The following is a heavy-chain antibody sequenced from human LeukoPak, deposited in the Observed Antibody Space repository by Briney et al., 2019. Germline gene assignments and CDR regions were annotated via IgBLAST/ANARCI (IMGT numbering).Heavy chain of an antibody. CDR1: GYTFIGYY. Sequence: ASVKVSCKTSGYTFIGYYIHWVRQAPGQGLEWMGRINPNSGVTNYEQKFQGRVTVTRDTSISTAYMELSSLRSDDTAVYYCAREGGAVAGTVADYWGQGTLVTVSS. D-gene: IGHD6-19*01. CDR3: AREGGAVAGTVADY. CDR2: INPNSGVT. V-gene: IGHV1-2*06. J-gene: IGHJ4*02.